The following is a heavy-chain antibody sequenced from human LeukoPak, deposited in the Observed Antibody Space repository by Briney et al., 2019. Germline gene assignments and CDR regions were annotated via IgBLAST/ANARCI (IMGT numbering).Heavy chain of an antibody. V-gene: IGHV4-39*01. CDR2: IDYGGST. D-gene: IGHD1-26*01. Sequence: SETLSLTCTVSGGSISSSSYYWGWIRQPPGKGLEWIGSIDYGGSTYDNTSLKGRVTISVDTSKNQFSLKLSSVTAADTAVYYCARHGASYYFDYWGQGTLVTVSS. CDR1: GGSISSSSYY. J-gene: IGHJ4*02. CDR3: ARHGASYYFDY.